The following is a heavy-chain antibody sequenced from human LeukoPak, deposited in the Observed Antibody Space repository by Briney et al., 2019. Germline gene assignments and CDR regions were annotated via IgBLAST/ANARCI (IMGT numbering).Heavy chain of an antibody. CDR3: ARHGYGRGHYYYYYMDV. V-gene: IGHV4-34*01. CDR2: INHSGST. CDR1: GGSFSGYY. J-gene: IGHJ6*03. Sequence: KPSETLSLTCAVYGGSFSGYYWSWIRQPPGKGLEWIGEINHSGSTNYNPSLKSRVAISVDTSKNQFSLKLSSVTAADTAVYYCARHGYGRGHYYYYYMDVWGKGTTVTISS. D-gene: IGHD5-12*01.